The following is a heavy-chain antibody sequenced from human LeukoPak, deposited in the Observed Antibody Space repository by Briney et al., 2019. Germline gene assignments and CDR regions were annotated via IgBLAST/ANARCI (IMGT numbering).Heavy chain of an antibody. Sequence: ASVKVSCKASGYTFTSYYIHWVRQAPGQGPEWMGWINPNSGGTNYAQKFQGRVTMTRDTSISTAYMELSRLRSDDTALYYCARDIAQQLADFWGQGTLVTVSS. CDR1: GYTFTSYY. V-gene: IGHV1-2*02. CDR2: INPNSGGT. D-gene: IGHD6-13*01. CDR3: ARDIAQQLADF. J-gene: IGHJ4*02.